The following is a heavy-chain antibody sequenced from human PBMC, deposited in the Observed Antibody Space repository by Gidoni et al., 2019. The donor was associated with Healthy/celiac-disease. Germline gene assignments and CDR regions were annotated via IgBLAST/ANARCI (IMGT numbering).Heavy chain of an antibody. CDR1: GGSFSGYY. CDR3: ARVDPVITMSWYFDL. Sequence: QVQLQQWGAGLLKPSETLSLTCAVYGGSFSGYYWSWIRQPPGKGLEWIGEINHSGSTNYNPSLKSRVTISVDTSKNQFSLKLSSVTAADTAVYYCARVDPVITMSWYFDLWGRGTLVTVSS. CDR2: INHSGST. J-gene: IGHJ2*01. D-gene: IGHD3-22*01. V-gene: IGHV4-34*01.